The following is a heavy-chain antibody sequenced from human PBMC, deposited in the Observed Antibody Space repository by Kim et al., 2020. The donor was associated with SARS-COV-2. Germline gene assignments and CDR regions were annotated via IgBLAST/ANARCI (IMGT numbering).Heavy chain of an antibody. CDR1: GFTFSSYA. J-gene: IGHJ6*02. CDR2: ISDSGDST. D-gene: IGHD3-10*01. Sequence: GGSLRLSCAASGFTFSSYAMSWVRQAPGKGLEWVSGISDSGDSTYYADSVKGRFTISRDNSKNTLYLQMNSLRAEDTAVYYCAKAKGSGSSIRPYYYYYYGMDVWGQGTTVTVSS. V-gene: IGHV3-23*01. CDR3: AKAKGSGSSIRPYYYYYYGMDV.